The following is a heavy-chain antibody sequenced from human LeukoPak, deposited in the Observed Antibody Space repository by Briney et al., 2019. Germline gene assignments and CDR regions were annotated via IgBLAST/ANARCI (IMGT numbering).Heavy chain of an antibody. CDR3: TTEKEYCSGDTCYLVAFDI. J-gene: IGHJ3*02. CDR1: GFTFSQAW. CDR2: IKSTSDGGTT. D-gene: IGHD2-15*01. Sequence: GGSLRLSCAASGFTFSQAWMSWVRQAPGKGLEWVGRIKSTSDGGTTDYAAPVRGRLTISRDDSINTLYLQMNSLTIEDTAVYFCTTEKEYCSGDTCYLVAFDIWGQGTLVTVSS. V-gene: IGHV3-15*01.